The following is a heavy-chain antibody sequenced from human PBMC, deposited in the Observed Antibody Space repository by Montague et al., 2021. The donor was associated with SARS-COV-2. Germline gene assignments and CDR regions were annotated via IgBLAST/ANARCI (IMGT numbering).Heavy chain of an antibody. Sequence: TLSLTCTVSGGSISSGGYYWSWIRQHPGKGLEWIGYIYYSGSTYYNPYLKSRVTISVDASKNQFSLKLSSVTAADTAVYYCARGLRGYCSGGSFYRGWYFDIWGRGTLVTVSS. CDR2: IYYSGST. V-gene: IGHV4-31*03. D-gene: IGHD2-15*01. CDR3: ARGLRGYCSGGSFYRGWYFDI. CDR1: GGSISSGGYY. J-gene: IGHJ2*01.